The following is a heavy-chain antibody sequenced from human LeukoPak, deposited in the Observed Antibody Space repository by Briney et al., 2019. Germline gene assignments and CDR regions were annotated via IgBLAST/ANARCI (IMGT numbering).Heavy chain of an antibody. V-gene: IGHV4-61*02. CDR3: AREVYDSSGYYLDY. Sequence: PSETLSLTCTVSGGCISSGSYYWSWIRQPAGKGLEWIGRIYTSGSTNYNPSLKSRVTISVDTSKNQFSLKLSSVTAADTAVYYCAREVYDSSGYYLDYWGQGTLVTVSS. CDR1: GGCISSGSYY. D-gene: IGHD3-22*01. CDR2: IYTSGST. J-gene: IGHJ4*02.